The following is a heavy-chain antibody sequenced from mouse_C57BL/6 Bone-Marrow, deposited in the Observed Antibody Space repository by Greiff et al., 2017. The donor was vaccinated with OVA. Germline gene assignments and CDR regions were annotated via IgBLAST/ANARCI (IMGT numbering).Heavy chain of an antibody. Sequence: QVHVKQSGAELARPGASVKLSCKASGYTFTSYGISWVKQRTGQGLAWIGEIYPRSGTTSYTETFKGKATLTADKSSSTAYRERRSLTSEDSAVYFCARWGVDSSGYGFAYWGQGTLVTVSA. D-gene: IGHD3-2*02. V-gene: IGHV1-81*01. CDR1: GYTFTSYG. J-gene: IGHJ3*01. CDR2: IYPRSGTT. CDR3: ARWGVDSSGYGFAY.